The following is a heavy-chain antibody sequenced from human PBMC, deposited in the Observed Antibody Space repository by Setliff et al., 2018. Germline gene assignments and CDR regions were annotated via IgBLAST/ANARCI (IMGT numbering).Heavy chain of an antibody. V-gene: IGHV1-69*13. CDR2: IIPIFGTT. Sequence: ASVKVSCKASGGTFQNYGLTWVRQAPGQGPEWMGGIIPIFGTTNYAHSFKGRVTFTADDSTSTAYMDLSRLTSEHTAVYYCARVLGVDFQYYYLDIWGKGTTVTVSS. J-gene: IGHJ6*03. CDR3: ARVLGVDFQYYYLDI. CDR1: GGTFQNYG. D-gene: IGHD2-21*01.